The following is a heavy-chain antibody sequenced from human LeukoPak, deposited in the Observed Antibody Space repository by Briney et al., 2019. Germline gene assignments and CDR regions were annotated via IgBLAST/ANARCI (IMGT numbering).Heavy chain of an antibody. CDR2: ISDDGSKK. V-gene: IGHV3-30*18. Sequence: GGSLRLSCAASGFTFSTYVMSWVRQAPGQGLEWVSSISDDGSKKYYADSVKGRFTISRDNSKNTLSLQLNSLRGDDTGMYFCAKDSSSSNYYYGLDVWGQGTTVTVS. D-gene: IGHD6-13*01. CDR1: GFTFSTYV. CDR3: AKDSSSSNYYYGLDV. J-gene: IGHJ6*02.